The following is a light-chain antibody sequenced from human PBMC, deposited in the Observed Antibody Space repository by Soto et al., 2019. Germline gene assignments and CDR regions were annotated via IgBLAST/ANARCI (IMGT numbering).Light chain of an antibody. Sequence: AIRMTQSPSSLYASTGDRVTITCRASQGISSYLAWYQQKPGKAPKLLIYAASTLQSGVPSRFSGSGSGTDFTRTISCLQSEDFETYYCQQYYSYTRTFGQGTKVDIK. J-gene: IGKJ1*01. CDR2: AAS. V-gene: IGKV1-8*01. CDR1: QGISSY. CDR3: QQYYSYTRT.